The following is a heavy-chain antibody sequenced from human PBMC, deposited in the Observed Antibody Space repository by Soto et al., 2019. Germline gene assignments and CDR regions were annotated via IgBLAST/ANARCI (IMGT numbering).Heavy chain of an antibody. CDR2: ISGSGGST. V-gene: IGHV3-23*01. J-gene: IGHJ4*02. CDR3: AKEEDTSVVVDY. D-gene: IGHD5-18*01. Sequence: EVQLLESGGGLVQPGGSLRLSCAASGFTFSSYAMSWVRRPQGKGLEWVSAISGSGGSTYYADSVKGRFTISRDNSKNTLYLQMNSLRAEDTAVYYCAKEEDTSVVVDYWGQGTLVTVSS. CDR1: GFTFSSYA.